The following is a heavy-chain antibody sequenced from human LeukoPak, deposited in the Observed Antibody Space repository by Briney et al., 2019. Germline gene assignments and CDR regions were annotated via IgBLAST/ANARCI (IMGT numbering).Heavy chain of an antibody. V-gene: IGHV3-30*02. CDR2: IRYDGSNK. Sequence: GGSLRLSCAASGFTFSSYGMHWVRQAPGKGLEWVAFIRYDGSNKYYADSVKGRFTISRDNSKNTLYLQMNSLRAEDTAVYYCAKDAIAVAAYYCMDVWGKGTTVTVSS. CDR1: GFTFSSYG. D-gene: IGHD6-19*01. CDR3: AKDAIAVAAYYCMDV. J-gene: IGHJ6*03.